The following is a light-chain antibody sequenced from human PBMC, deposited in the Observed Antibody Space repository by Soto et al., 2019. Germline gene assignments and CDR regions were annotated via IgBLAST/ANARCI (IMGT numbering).Light chain of an antibody. CDR3: QQRSNWPPVT. J-gene: IGKJ4*01. V-gene: IGKV3-11*01. Sequence: EIVFTQSPATLSLSPGERATLSCRASQSVSSYLAWYQQKPGQAPRLLIYDASNRATGIPARFSGSGSGTDFTLTISSLEPEDFAIYYCQQRSNWPPVTFGGGTKVEI. CDR1: QSVSSY. CDR2: DAS.